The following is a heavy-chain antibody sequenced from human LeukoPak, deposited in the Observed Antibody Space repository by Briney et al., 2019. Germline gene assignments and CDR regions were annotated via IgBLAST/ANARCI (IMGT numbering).Heavy chain of an antibody. Sequence: SETLSLTCTVSGGSISSGSYWSGWFRQPPGKGLEWIGYVHSSGSTKYNSSLGSRVTIPMDTSRNQFSLKLSSVTAADTAVYFCTRGGGWLIDFWGRGTLVTVSS. CDR1: GGSISSGSYW. D-gene: IGHD5-24*01. V-gene: IGHV4-61*01. J-gene: IGHJ4*02. CDR3: TRGGGWLIDF. CDR2: VHSSGST.